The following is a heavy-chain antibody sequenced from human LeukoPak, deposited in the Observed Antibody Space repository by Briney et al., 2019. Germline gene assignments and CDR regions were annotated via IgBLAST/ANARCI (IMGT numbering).Heavy chain of an antibody. CDR1: GASIINNNYY. V-gene: IGHV4-39*01. Sequence: SETLSLTXFVSGASIINNNYYWAWIRQPPGKGLEWIGSVYHSGSTSYNPSIKSRVTMSVDTSKNHFTLKLNSVTAADTAVYSCAGHKYYNFWGSFNWFDPWGQGILVTVSS. D-gene: IGHD3-3*01. J-gene: IGHJ5*02. CDR3: AGHKYYNFWGSFNWFDP. CDR2: VYHSGST.